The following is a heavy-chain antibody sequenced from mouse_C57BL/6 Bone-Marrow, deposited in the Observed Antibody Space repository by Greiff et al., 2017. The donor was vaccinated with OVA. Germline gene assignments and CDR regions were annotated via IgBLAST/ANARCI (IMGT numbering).Heavy chain of an antibody. CDR3: ASPYGSRRWYWYCDV. CDR1: GYTFTSYD. V-gene: IGHV1-85*01. J-gene: IGHJ1*03. CDR2: IYPRDGST. D-gene: IGHD1-1*01. Sequence: VKLQESGPELVKPGASVKLSCKASGYTFTSYDINWVKQRPGQGLEWIGWIYPRDGSTQYNEKFKGKATLTVDTSSSTAYMELHSLTSEDSAVYFCASPYGSRRWYWYCDVWGTGTTVTGSA.